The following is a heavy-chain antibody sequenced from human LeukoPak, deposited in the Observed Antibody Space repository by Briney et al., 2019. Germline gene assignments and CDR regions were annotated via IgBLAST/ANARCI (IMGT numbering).Heavy chain of an antibody. CDR2: IYYTGT. CDR3: ASRKLGNDY. D-gene: IGHD7-27*01. J-gene: IGHJ4*02. Sequence: SETLSLTCAVYGGSFSGYSWTWIRQPPGKGLEWIGYIYYTGTSYNPSLKSRVTISADTSKNQFSLNLSSVTAADTAVYYCASRKLGNDYWGQGTLVTVSS. CDR1: GGSFSGYS. V-gene: IGHV4-34*11.